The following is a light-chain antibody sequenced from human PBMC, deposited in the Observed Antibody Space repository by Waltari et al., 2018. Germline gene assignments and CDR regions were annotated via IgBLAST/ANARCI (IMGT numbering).Light chain of an antibody. CDR1: SSNIGSNY. Sequence: QSVLTPPPSASGTPGQRVTISCSGGSSNIGSNYVYWYLQLPGTAPKLLIYRNNKRPSVVPDRFSGSKSCTSASLATSGLRSEDEADYYCATWDDSLSGRVVFGGGTKLTVL. V-gene: IGLV1-47*01. CDR2: RNN. J-gene: IGLJ2*01. CDR3: ATWDDSLSGRVV.